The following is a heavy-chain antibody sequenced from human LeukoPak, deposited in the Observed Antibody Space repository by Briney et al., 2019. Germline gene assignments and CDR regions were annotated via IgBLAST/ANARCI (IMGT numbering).Heavy chain of an antibody. CDR2: ISAYNGNT. D-gene: IGHD3-22*01. J-gene: IGHJ4*02. Sequence: GASVKVSCKASGYTFTKSYIHWVRQAPGQGLEWMGWISAYNGNTNYAQKLQGRVTMTTDTSTSTAYMELRSLRSDDTAVYYCAREVPYDTSVYYQPFDFWGQGTLVTVSS. V-gene: IGHV1-18*04. CDR3: AREVPYDTSVYYQPFDF. CDR1: GYTFTKSY.